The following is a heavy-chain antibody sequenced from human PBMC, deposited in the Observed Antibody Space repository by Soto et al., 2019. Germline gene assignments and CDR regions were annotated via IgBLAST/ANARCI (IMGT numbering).Heavy chain of an antibody. CDR2: MSYRGNT. D-gene: IGHD1-1*01. J-gene: IGHJ3*01. CDR3: ARRDWNDAFDV. CDR1: GGSIGSHF. V-gene: IGHV4-59*11. Sequence: SETLSLTCSVSGGSIGSHFWSWIRQPPGKGLEYIGYMSYRGNTNYNPPLKSRVTISLDTSENQFSLKVRSVTAADTAVYYCARRDWNDAFDVWGQGTMVTVSS.